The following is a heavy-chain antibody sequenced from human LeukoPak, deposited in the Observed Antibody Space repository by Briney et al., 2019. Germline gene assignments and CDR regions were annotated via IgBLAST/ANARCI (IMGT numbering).Heavy chain of an antibody. CDR1: GFTFSSYW. J-gene: IGHJ4*02. D-gene: IGHD5-18*01. Sequence: GGSLRLSCAASGFTFSSYWMHWVRQAPGKGLVWVSYISSSGSTIYYADSVKGRFTISRDNAKNSLYLQMNSLRAEDTAVYYCAAKLWLPDYFDYWGQGTLVTVSS. CDR2: ISSSGSTI. CDR3: AAKLWLPDYFDY. V-gene: IGHV3-48*04.